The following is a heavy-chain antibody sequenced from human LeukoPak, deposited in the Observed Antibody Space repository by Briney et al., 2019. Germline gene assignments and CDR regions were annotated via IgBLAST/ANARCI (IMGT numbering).Heavy chain of an antibody. Sequence: GSSVTVSCKASGGTFNNYAISWVRQAPGQGLEWMGGIIPIFGTANYAQKFQGRVTITADKSTSTAYMELSSLRSEDTAVYYCARANYYDSSGYLLTGYYYMDVWGKGTTVTVSS. J-gene: IGHJ6*03. D-gene: IGHD3-22*01. CDR3: ARANYYDSSGYLLTGYYYMDV. CDR2: IIPIFGTA. CDR1: GGTFNNYA. V-gene: IGHV1-69*06.